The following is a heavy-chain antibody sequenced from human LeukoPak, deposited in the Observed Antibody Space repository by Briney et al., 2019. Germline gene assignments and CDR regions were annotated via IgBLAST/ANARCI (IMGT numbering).Heavy chain of an antibody. Sequence: GGSLRLSCAASGFTFDDYGMSWVRQAPGKGLEWVSGINWNGDSTGYVDSVKGRFTISRDNAKNSLYLQMNSLRAEDMALYYCAKDFDDSSGSGAFDIWGQGTMVTVSS. V-gene: IGHV3-20*04. CDR1: GFTFDDYG. J-gene: IGHJ3*02. D-gene: IGHD3-22*01. CDR3: AKDFDDSSGSGAFDI. CDR2: INWNGDST.